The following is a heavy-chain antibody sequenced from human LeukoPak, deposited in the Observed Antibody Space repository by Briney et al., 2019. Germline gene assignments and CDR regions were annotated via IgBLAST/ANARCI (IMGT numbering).Heavy chain of an antibody. J-gene: IGHJ4*02. CDR1: GFTFSSYA. D-gene: IGHD3-22*01. Sequence: PGGSLRLSCAASGFTFSSYAMSWVRQAPGKGLEWVSAISGSGGSTYYADSVKGRFTISRDNSKNTLYLQMNSLRAEDTAVYYCAKGDTMIVVGHLFGYWGQGALVTVSS. CDR3: AKGDTMIVVGHLFGY. CDR2: ISGSGGST. V-gene: IGHV3-23*01.